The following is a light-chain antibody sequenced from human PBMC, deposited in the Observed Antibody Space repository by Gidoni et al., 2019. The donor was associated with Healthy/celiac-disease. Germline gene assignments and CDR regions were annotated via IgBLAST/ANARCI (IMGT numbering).Light chain of an antibody. J-gene: IGLJ2*01. CDR3: SSYAGSNNLV. Sequence: QSALPQPPSASGSPGQSVTISCTGTSSDVGCYNYVSWYQQHPGKAPKLMIYEVSKRPSGVPDRVSGSKSGNTASLTVAGLQAEDEADYYCSSYAGSNNLVFGGGTKLTVL. V-gene: IGLV2-8*01. CDR1: SSDVGCYNY. CDR2: EVS.